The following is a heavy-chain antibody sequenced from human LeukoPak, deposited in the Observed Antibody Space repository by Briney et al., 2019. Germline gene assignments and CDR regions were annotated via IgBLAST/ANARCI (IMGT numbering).Heavy chain of an antibody. CDR1: GFTFSSYS. J-gene: IGHJ4*02. D-gene: IGHD2-2*01. CDR3: AKDTGLVPAAYYFDY. Sequence: PGGSLRLSCAASGFTFSSYSMNWVRQAPGKGLEWVSSISSSSSYIYYADSVKGRFTISRDNAKNSLYLQMNSLRAEDTALYYCAKDTGLVPAAYYFDYWGQGTLVTVSS. V-gene: IGHV3-21*04. CDR2: ISSSSSYI.